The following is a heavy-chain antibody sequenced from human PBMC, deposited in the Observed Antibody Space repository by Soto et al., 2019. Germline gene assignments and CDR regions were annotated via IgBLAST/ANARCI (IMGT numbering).Heavy chain of an antibody. V-gene: IGHV4-34*01. Sequence: SETLSLTCAVYGGSFSGYSWTWIRQPPGKGLEWIGEINHTGDINRSGSTNYNPSLKSRVTISVDTSKNQFSLKLSSVTAADTAVYYCASLTLAARHYWGQGTLVTVSS. CDR3: ASLTLAARHY. CDR1: GGSFSGYS. D-gene: IGHD6-6*01. J-gene: IGHJ4*02. CDR2: INHTGDINRSGST.